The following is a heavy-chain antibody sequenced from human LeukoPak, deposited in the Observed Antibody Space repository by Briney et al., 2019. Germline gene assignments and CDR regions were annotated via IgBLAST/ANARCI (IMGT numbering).Heavy chain of an antibody. CDR2: INPNSGGT. V-gene: IGHV1-2*02. CDR1: GYTFTGYY. D-gene: IGHD4-11*01. Sequence: ASVKVSCKASGYTFTGYYMHWVRQAPGQGLEWMGWINPNSGGTNYAQKFQGRVTMTRDTSISTAYMELSRLRSDDTAVYYCATTVTTIDQPFDYWGQGTLVTVSS. CDR3: ATTVTTIDQPFDY. J-gene: IGHJ4*02.